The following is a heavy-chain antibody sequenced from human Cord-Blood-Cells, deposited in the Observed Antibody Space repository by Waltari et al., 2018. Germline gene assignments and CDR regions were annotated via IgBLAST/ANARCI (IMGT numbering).Heavy chain of an antibody. J-gene: IGHJ6*03. CDR1: GGSISSSSYY. CDR3: ARSSDKGSAAYYYYYYYMDV. Sequence: QLQLQESGPGLVKPSETLSLTRTVSGGSISSSSYYCGWTRQPPGTGLEWIGSTHYFGRTYYNPSLKSRPTISVDTSKDQFSLKLSSVTAPDTAVYYWARSSDKGSAAYYYYYYYMDVWGKGTTVTVSS. D-gene: IGHD3-10*01. V-gene: IGHV4-39*01. CDR2: THYFGRT.